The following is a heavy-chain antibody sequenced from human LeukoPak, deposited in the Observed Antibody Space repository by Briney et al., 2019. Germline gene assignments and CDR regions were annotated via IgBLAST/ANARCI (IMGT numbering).Heavy chain of an antibody. J-gene: IGHJ5*02. V-gene: IGHV3-30*02. Sequence: PGGSLRLSCAASGFTFSSYGMHWVRQAPGKGLEWVAFIRYDGSNKYYADSVKGRFTISIDNSKNTLYLQMNSLRAEDTAVYYCAALRDIVLMVYGSERFDPWGQGTLVTVSS. CDR1: GFTFSSYG. CDR3: AALRDIVLMVYGSERFDP. D-gene: IGHD2-8*01. CDR2: IRYDGSNK.